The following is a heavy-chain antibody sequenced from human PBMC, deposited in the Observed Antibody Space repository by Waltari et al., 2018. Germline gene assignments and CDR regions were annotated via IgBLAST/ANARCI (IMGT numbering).Heavy chain of an antibody. CDR3: AREGGGYSSSSWFDP. Sequence: QVQLVQSGAEVKKPGSSVKVSCKASGGTFSSYAISWVRQARGQGLEWMGRISPILGIANYAQRCQGRGTMTADKSTSTAYMELGSLRSEDTAVYYCAREGGGYSSSSWFDPWGQGTLVTVSS. V-gene: IGHV1-69*09. CDR2: ISPILGIA. CDR1: GGTFSSYA. J-gene: IGHJ5*02. D-gene: IGHD6-6*01.